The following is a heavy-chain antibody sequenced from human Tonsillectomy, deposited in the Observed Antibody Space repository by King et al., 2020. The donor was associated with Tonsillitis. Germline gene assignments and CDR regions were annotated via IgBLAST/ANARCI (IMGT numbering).Heavy chain of an antibody. J-gene: IGHJ4*02. CDR3: ARDLGSGVK. V-gene: IGHV3-33*01. D-gene: IGHD6-25*01. Sequence: QLVQSGGGVVQPGRSLRLSCAASGFTFSNYGMHWVRQAPGKGLEWGAGIWYDEGKKYHADFVKGRFTISRDNSKSTLNLQMNSLRAEDTAVYFCARDLGSGVKWGQGTLVSVSS. CDR1: GFTFSNYG. CDR2: IWYDEGKK.